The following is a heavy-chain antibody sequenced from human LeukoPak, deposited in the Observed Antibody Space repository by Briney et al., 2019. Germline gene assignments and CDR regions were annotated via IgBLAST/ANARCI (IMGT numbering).Heavy chain of an antibody. CDR1: GFTFTSSA. J-gene: IGHJ4*02. D-gene: IGHD6-13*01. CDR3: VAERQYSSSRRSSGYFDY. Sequence: ASVKVSCKASGFTFTSSAMQWVRQARGQRLEWIGWIVVGSGNTNYAQKFQERVTITRDMSTSTAYMELSSLRSEDTAVYYCVAERQYSSSRRSSGYFDYWGQGTLVTVSS. V-gene: IGHV1-58*02. CDR2: IVVGSGNT.